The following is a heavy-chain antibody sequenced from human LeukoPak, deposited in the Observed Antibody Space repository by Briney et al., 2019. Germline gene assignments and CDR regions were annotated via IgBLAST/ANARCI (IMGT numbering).Heavy chain of an antibody. D-gene: IGHD3-22*01. J-gene: IGHJ5*02. Sequence: SETLSLTCAVYGGSFSGYYWSWIRQPPGKGLEWIGEINHSGSTNYNPSLKSRVTISVDTSKNQFSLKLSSVTAADTAVYYCARHYYDSSGYYYPNWFDPWGQGTLVTVSS. V-gene: IGHV4-34*01. CDR3: ARHYYDSSGYYYPNWFDP. CDR1: GGSFSGYY. CDR2: INHSGST.